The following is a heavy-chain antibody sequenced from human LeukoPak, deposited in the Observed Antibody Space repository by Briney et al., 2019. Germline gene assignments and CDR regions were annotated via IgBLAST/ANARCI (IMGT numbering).Heavy chain of an antibody. CDR2: ISSSSSYI. CDR1: GFTFSSYS. Sequence: GGSLRLSCAASGFTFSSYSMNWVRQAPGKGLEWVSSISSSSSYIYYADSVKGRFTISRDNAKNSLYLQMNSLRAEDTAVYYCATNYDILTGFPYYFDYWGQGTLVTVSS. D-gene: IGHD3-9*01. J-gene: IGHJ4*02. CDR3: ATNYDILTGFPYYFDY. V-gene: IGHV3-21*01.